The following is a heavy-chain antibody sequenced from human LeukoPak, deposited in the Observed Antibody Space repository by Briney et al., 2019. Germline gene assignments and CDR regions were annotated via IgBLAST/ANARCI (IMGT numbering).Heavy chain of an antibody. J-gene: IGHJ5*02. Sequence: GASVKVSCKASGYTFTSYGISWVRQAPGQGLEWMGWISAYNGNTNYAQKLQGRVTMTTDTSTSTAYMELRSLRSDDTAVYYCARDSVITFGGVTMNWFDPWGQGTLVTVSS. D-gene: IGHD3-16*01. CDR3: ARDSVITFGGVTMNWFDP. V-gene: IGHV1-18*01. CDR1: GYTFTSYG. CDR2: ISAYNGNT.